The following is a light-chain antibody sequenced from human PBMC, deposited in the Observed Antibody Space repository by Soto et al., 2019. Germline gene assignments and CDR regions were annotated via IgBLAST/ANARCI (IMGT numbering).Light chain of an antibody. CDR3: SSYTSSSIYV. CDR2: EVS. V-gene: IGLV2-14*01. Sequence: QSVLTQPASVSGSPGQSITISCTGTSSDFGGYNYVSWYQQHPGKAPKLMIYEVSXQPSGVSNRFSGSKSGNTASLTISGLQAEDEADDYCSSYTSSSIYVCGTGTKVTVL. J-gene: IGLJ1*01. CDR1: SSDFGGYNY.